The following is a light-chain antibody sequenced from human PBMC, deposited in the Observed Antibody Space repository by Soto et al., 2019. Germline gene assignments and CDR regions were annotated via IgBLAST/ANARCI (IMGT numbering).Light chain of an antibody. CDR1: SSDVGGYNY. Sequence: QSALTQPASVSGSPGQSITISCTGTSSDVGGYNYVSWYQHHPGKAPKLMIYEVSNRPSGVSHRFSGSKSGNTASLTISGLQAEDEAGYFCSSYKSRSAIVFGTGTKLTVL. CDR2: EVS. CDR3: SSYKSRSAIV. J-gene: IGLJ1*01. V-gene: IGLV2-14*01.